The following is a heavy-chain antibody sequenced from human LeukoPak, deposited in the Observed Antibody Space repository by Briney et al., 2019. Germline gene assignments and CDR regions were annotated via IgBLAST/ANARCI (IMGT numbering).Heavy chain of an antibody. D-gene: IGHD2-15*01. V-gene: IGHV1-2*04. J-gene: IGHJ5*02. CDR2: INPNSGGT. CDR3: ARGYCSGGSCYNSFDP. CDR1: GYTFTGYY. Sequence: ASVKVSCTASGYTFTGYYMHWVRQAPGQGLEWMGWINPNSGGTNYAQKFQGWVTMTRDTSISTAYMELSRLRSDDTAVYYCARGYCSGGSCYNSFDPWGQGTLVTVSS.